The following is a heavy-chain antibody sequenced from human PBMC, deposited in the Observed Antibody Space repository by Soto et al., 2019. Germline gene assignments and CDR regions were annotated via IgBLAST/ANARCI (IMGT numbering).Heavy chain of an antibody. V-gene: IGHV4-59*01. J-gene: IGHJ4*02. CDR2: IYYSGST. CDR3: ARSDGRY. Sequence: QVQLQESGPGLVKPSETLSLTCTVSGGSISSYYWSWIRQPPGKGLEWIGYIYYSGSTNYNPSLXXRXXLSVDTSKNQFSLRLGSVTAADTAVYYCARSDGRYWGQGTLVTVSS. CDR1: GGSISSYY.